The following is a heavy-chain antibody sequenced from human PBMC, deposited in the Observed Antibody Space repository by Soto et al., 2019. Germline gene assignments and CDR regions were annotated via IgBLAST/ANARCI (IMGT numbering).Heavy chain of an antibody. Sequence: APVKASCKAYDFIFTSNGISWVRQDTGQGLEWMGWISLYNGNTNYAQQFQGRVTMTTDTSTSTAYMELRSLRSDDTAMYFCAIYHLELFRFDYWGQGTLVTVSS. J-gene: IGHJ4*02. CDR2: ISLYNGNT. V-gene: IGHV1-18*04. CDR3: AIYHLELFRFDY. CDR1: DFIFTSNG. D-gene: IGHD2-2*01.